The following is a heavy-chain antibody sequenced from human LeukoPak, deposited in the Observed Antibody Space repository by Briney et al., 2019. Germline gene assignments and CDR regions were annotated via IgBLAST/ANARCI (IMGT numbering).Heavy chain of an antibody. D-gene: IGHD1-26*01. CDR1: GFTFSSYG. CDR3: ARDPGGSYDY. J-gene: IGHJ4*02. V-gene: IGHV3-30*02. Sequence: GGSLRLSCAASGFTFSSYGMHWVRQAPGKGLEWVAFIRYDGSNKYYADSVKGRFTISRDNSKNTLFLQMNSLRAEDAAIYYCARDPGGSYDYWGQGTLVTVSS. CDR2: IRYDGSNK.